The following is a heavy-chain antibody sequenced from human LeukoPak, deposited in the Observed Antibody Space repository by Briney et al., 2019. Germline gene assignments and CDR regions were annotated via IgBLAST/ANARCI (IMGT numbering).Heavy chain of an antibody. J-gene: IGHJ4*02. V-gene: IGHV3-48*01. CDR3: ARDYKYAFDN. Sequence: PEGSLILSCAASGFTFSDYSMNWVRQAPGKGLEWISYIGIDSGNTNYADSVKGRFTISGDKAKNSLYLQMNSLRVEDTAVYYCARDYKYAFDNWGQGTLVTVSS. CDR1: GFTFSDYS. D-gene: IGHD5-24*01. CDR2: IGIDSGNT.